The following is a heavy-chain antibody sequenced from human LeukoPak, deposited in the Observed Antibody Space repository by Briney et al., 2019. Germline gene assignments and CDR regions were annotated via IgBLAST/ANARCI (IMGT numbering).Heavy chain of an antibody. CDR1: GFTFSSSD. CDR2: IGTTGDT. J-gene: IGHJ4*02. D-gene: IGHD3-10*01. V-gene: IGHV3-13*01. Sequence: GGSLRLSCAASGFTFSSSDMHWVRHVTGKGLEWVSAIGTTGDTYYPGSVKGRFTISRENAKNSLYLQMNSLRAGDTAVYYCARAIAMSRGVNYFDYWGQGTLVTVSS. CDR3: ARAIAMSRGVNYFDY.